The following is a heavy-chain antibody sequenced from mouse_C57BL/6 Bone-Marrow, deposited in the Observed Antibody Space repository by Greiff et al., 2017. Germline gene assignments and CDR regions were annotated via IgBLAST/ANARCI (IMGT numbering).Heavy chain of an antibody. Sequence: VKLMESGAELARPGASVKMSCKASGYTFTSYTMHWVKQRPGQGLEWIGSINPSSGYTKYHQKFKDKATLPADKSSSTANMQLSSLTSEDSAVYDCERSPYDYEEFAYWGQGTLVTVSA. CDR1: GYTFTSYT. D-gene: IGHD2-4*01. CDR2: INPSSGYT. V-gene: IGHV1-4*01. J-gene: IGHJ3*01. CDR3: ERSPYDYEEFAY.